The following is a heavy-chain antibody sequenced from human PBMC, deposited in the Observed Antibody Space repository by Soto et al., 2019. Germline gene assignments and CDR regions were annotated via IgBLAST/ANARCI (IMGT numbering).Heavy chain of an antibody. Sequence: QVQLVESGGGVVQPGRSLRLSCAASGFTFSSYAMHWVRQAPGKGLEWVAVISYDGSNKYYADSVKGRFTISRDDSKNTLYLQMNSLRAEDTAVYYCARDSPLGFSGTSGYFDYWGQGTLVTVSS. V-gene: IGHV3-30-3*01. J-gene: IGHJ4*02. CDR2: ISYDGSNK. CDR3: ARDSPLGFSGTSGYFDY. CDR1: GFTFSSYA. D-gene: IGHD2-2*01.